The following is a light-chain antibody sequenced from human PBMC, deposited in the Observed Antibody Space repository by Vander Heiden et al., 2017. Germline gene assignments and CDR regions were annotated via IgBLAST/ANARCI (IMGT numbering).Light chain of an antibody. J-gene: IGKJ4*02. CDR1: QSVYSY. CDR3: QQRRNWPPT. V-gene: IGKV3-11*01. CDR2: DAS. Sequence: EVVSTQPPAILSSPRGETAILCCTGSQSVYSYLAWYQQKPGQAPRLLIYDASNRATGIPARFSGSGSGTDFTLTISRLEPEDFAVYYCQQRRNWPPTFGGGTKVEIK.